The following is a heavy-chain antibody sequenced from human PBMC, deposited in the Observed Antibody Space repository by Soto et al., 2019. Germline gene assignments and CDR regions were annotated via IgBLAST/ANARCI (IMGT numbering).Heavy chain of an antibody. CDR2: ISAYNGNT. V-gene: IGHV1-18*01. Sequence: QVQLVQSGAEVKKPGASVKVSCKTSGYTPTNYDIGWVRQAPGQGLDYMGWISAYNGNTNYARKLQDRVTLTTDTATRTAYMELRSLRSDDTAVYYCARSLYRSGTYYAFDNWGQGTLVTVSS. J-gene: IGHJ4*02. D-gene: IGHD1-26*01. CDR1: GYTPTNYD. CDR3: ARSLYRSGTYYAFDN.